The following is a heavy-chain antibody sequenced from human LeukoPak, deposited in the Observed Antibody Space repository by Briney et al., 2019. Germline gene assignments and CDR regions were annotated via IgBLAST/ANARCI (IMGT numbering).Heavy chain of an antibody. CDR1: GFTFSSHS. Sequence: RGSLRLSCAASGFTFSSHSMNWVRQAPGKGLEWVSSISSSSTYIYYADSVKGRFTISRDNAKNSLYLQMNSLRAEDTAVYFCARDLRQLTSYFDFWGQGTQVTVSS. CDR3: ARDLRQLTSYFDF. CDR2: ISSSSTYI. J-gene: IGHJ4*02. D-gene: IGHD6-13*01. V-gene: IGHV3-21*01.